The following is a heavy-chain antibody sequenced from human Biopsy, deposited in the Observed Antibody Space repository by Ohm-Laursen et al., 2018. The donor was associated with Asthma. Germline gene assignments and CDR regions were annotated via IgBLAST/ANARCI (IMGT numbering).Heavy chain of an antibody. CDR2: IDQSGYT. D-gene: IGHD5-24*01. Sequence: SDTLSLTCTVYGGYLTGHYWNWIRQPPGKGLEWIGEIDQSGYTNYNPSLKSRVTISVDTSKNQFSLKLSSVTAADTAVYYCSRNKIEDGIYFDNWGQGTLVTVSS. CDR1: GGYLTGHY. V-gene: IGHV4-34*01. J-gene: IGHJ4*02. CDR3: SRNKIEDGIYFDN.